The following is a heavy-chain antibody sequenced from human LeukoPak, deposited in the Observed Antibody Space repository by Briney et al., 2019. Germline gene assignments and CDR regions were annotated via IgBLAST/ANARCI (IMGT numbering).Heavy chain of an antibody. V-gene: IGHV4-34*01. CDR2: INHSGST. CDR1: GFTFSSYA. CDR3: ASPGLTGGTTFDY. Sequence: GSLRLSCAASGFTFSSYAMSWIRQPPGKGLEWIGEINHSGSTNYNPSLKSRVTISVDTSKNQFSLKLSSVTAADTAVYYCASPGLTGGTTFDYWGQGTLVTVSS. D-gene: IGHD1-7*01. J-gene: IGHJ4*02.